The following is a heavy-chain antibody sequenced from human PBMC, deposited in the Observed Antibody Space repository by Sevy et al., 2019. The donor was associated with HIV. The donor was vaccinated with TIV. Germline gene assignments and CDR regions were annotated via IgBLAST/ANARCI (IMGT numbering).Heavy chain of an antibody. Sequence: ASVKVSCKVSGYTLTKLSMHWVRQAPGKGLEWMGTFDPEDGKTIYAQKFQGRVTMTEDTSIDTAYMELSSLRSDDTAVFYCAITKYYYDNSGYPFDYWGQGTLVTVSS. J-gene: IGHJ4*02. D-gene: IGHD3-22*01. CDR2: FDPEDGKT. CDR1: GYTLTKLS. V-gene: IGHV1-24*01. CDR3: AITKYYYDNSGYPFDY.